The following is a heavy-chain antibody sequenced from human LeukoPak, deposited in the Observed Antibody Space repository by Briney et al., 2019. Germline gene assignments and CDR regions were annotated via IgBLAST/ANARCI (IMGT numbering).Heavy chain of an antibody. V-gene: IGHV4-38-2*01. D-gene: IGHD3-22*01. CDR3: ARALGRRGLTMISRSRGYYFDY. CDR2: IYHSGST. J-gene: IGHJ4*02. Sequence: SETLSLTCAVSGYSISSGYYWGWIRQPPGKGLEWIGSIYHSGSTYYNPSLKSRVTISVDTSKNQFSLKLSSVTAADTAVYYCARALGRRGLTMISRSRGYYFDYWGQGTLVTVSS. CDR1: GYSISSGYY.